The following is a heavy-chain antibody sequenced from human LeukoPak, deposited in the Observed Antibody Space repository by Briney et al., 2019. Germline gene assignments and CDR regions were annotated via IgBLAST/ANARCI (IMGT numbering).Heavy chain of an antibody. J-gene: IGHJ5*02. CDR1: GYTLTELS. V-gene: IGHV1-24*01. Sequence: ASVKVSCKVSGYTLTELSMHWVRQAPGKGLEWMGGFDPEDGKTIYAQMFQGRVTMTTDTSTSTAYMELRSLRSDDTAVYYCARLRELPGNWFDPWGQGTLVTVSS. CDR2: FDPEDGKT. D-gene: IGHD1-26*01. CDR3: ARLRELPGNWFDP.